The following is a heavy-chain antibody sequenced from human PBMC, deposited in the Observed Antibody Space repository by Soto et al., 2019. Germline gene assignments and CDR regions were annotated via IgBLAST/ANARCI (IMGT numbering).Heavy chain of an antibody. CDR2: INAGDLNT. CDR3: ATPGRYSSGWYYFQH. V-gene: IGHV1-3*01. CDR1: GYTFTSYA. D-gene: IGHD6-19*01. Sequence: ASVKVSCKASGYTFTSYAMHLVRQAPVQILELIVWINAGDLNTKYSQKFQGRVTIAVYASASTSYMERSVLKSEDTAVYYCATPGRYSSGWYYFQHWGQGTLVTVSS. J-gene: IGHJ1*01.